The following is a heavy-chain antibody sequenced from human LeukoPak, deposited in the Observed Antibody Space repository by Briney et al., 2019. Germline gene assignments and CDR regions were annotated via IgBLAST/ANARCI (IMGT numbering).Heavy chain of an antibody. CDR3: ARGPYYDSSGSTYFQH. J-gene: IGHJ1*01. V-gene: IGHV3-48*03. CDR2: ISSSGSTI. Sequence: GGSLRLSCAASGFTFSSYEMNWVRQDPGKGLEWVSYISSSGSTIYYADSVKGRFTISRDNAKNSLYLQMNSLRVEDTAVYYCARGPYYDSSGSTYFQHWGQGTLVTVSS. D-gene: IGHD3-22*01. CDR1: GFTFSSYE.